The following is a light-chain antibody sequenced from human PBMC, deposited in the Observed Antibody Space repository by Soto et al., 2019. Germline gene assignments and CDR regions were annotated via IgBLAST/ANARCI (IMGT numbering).Light chain of an antibody. J-gene: IGLJ1*01. CDR2: EVS. CDR1: SSDVGGYNY. CDR3: SSYTSSSTYV. V-gene: IGLV2-14*01. Sequence: QSALTQPASVSGSPGQSITVSCTGTSSDVGGYNYVSWSQQHPGKAPQLMIYEVSKRPSGVSNRFSGSKSGNTASLTISGLQAEDEADYYCSSYTSSSTYVXGTGTRSPS.